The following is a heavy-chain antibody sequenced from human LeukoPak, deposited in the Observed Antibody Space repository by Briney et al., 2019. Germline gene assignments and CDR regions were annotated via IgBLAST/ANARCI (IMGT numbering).Heavy chain of an antibody. CDR1: GFTFTSSA. V-gene: IGHV1-58*01. D-gene: IGHD2-21*01. CDR2: IVVGSGNT. CDR3: AAGALVLPFVFPGYYYGMDV. J-gene: IGHJ6*04. Sequence: ASVKVSCKASGFTFTSSAVQWVRQARGQRLEWIGWIVVGSGNTNYAQKFRERVTITRDMSTSTAYMELSSLRSEDTAVYYCAAGALVLPFVFPGYYYGMDVWGKGTTVTVSS.